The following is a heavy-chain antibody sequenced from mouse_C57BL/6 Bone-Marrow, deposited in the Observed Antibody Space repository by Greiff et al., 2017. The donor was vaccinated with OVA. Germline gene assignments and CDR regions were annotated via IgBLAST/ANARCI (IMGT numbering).Heavy chain of an antibody. D-gene: IGHD2-2*01. V-gene: IGHV1-53*01. Sequence: QVQLQQPGTELVKPGASVKLSCKASGYTFTSYWMHWVKQRPGQGLEWIGNINPSNGGTNYNEKFKSKATLTVDKSSSTAYMQLSSLTSEDSAVYYCADDGYDGQYYYAMDYWGQGTSVTVSS. CDR1: GYTFTSYW. J-gene: IGHJ4*01. CDR3: ADDGYDGQYYYAMDY. CDR2: INPSNGGT.